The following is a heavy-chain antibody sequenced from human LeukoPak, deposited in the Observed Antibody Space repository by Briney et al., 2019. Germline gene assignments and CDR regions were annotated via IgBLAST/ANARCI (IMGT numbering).Heavy chain of an antibody. CDR2: ISGRGGST. V-gene: IGHV3-23*01. D-gene: IGHD1-26*01. CDR3: ARARPTEWELPYFDY. CDR1: GFTFSSYA. J-gene: IGHJ4*02. Sequence: PGGSLRLSCAASGFTFSSYAMNWVRQAPGKGLEWVSAISGRGGSTYYADSVKGRVTISRDNTKNSLYLQMNSLRAEDTAVYYCARARPTEWELPYFDYWGQGTLVTVSS.